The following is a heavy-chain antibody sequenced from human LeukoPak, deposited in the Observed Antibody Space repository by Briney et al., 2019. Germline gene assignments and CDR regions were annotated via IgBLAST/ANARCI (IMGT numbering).Heavy chain of an antibody. CDR1: GYTFSNYG. CDR2: ISAYSGNT. CDR3: ARDIATVVHQD. J-gene: IGHJ4*02. V-gene: IGHV1-18*01. D-gene: IGHD3-22*01. Sequence: ASVKVSCKTSGYTFSNYGISWVRQAPGQGLEWMGWISAYSGNTNYPQKVQGRVTMTTDTSTSTVYMELRSLRSDDTAVYYCARDIATVVHQDWGQGTLVTVSS.